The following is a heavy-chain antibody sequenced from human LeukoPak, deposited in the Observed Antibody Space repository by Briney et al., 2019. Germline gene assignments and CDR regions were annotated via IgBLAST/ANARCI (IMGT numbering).Heavy chain of an antibody. Sequence: SETLSLTCTVSGGSISSYYWSWIRQPAGKGLEWIGHIYISGGTKYNPSLKSRVTMSVDTSKNHFSLKLSSVTAADTAVYYCARYKTVVNSWDMEAFDIWGQGTMVTVSS. CDR1: GGSISSYY. CDR3: ARYKTVVNSWDMEAFDI. V-gene: IGHV4-4*07. D-gene: IGHD4-23*01. CDR2: IYISGGT. J-gene: IGHJ3*02.